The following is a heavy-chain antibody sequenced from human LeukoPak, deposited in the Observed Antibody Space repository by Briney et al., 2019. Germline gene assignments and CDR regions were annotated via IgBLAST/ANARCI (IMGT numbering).Heavy chain of an antibody. CDR2: ISSSSSYI. Sequence: PGGSLRLSCAASGFTFSSYSMNWVRQAPGKGLEWVSSISSSSSYIYYADSVKGRFTISRDNAKNSLYLQMNSLRAEDTAVYYCARITYCSSTSCYGGAYYYYYCMDVWGKGTTVTVSS. V-gene: IGHV3-21*01. D-gene: IGHD2-2*01. CDR3: ARITYCSSTSCYGGAYYYYYCMDV. J-gene: IGHJ6*03. CDR1: GFTFSSYS.